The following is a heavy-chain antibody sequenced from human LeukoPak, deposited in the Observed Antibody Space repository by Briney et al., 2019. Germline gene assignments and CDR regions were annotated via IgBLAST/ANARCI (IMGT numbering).Heavy chain of an antibody. J-gene: IGHJ6*04. CDR3: ARGLVKGGYGMDV. CDR1: GYTFTGYY. Sequence: GASVKVSCKASGYTFTGYYMHWVRQAPGQGLEWMGWINPNSGGTNYAQKFQGWVTITRDTSISTAYMELSRLRSDDTAVYYCARGLVKGGYGMDVWGKGTTVTVSS. V-gene: IGHV1-2*04. D-gene: IGHD3-9*01. CDR2: INPNSGGT.